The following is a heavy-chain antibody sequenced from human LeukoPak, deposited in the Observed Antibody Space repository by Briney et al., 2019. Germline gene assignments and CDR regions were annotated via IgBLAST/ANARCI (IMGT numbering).Heavy chain of an antibody. Sequence: GASVKVSCKASGYTFTSYYMHWVRQAPGQGLEWMGWISAYNGNTNYAQKLQGRVTMTTDTSTSTAYMELRSLRSDDTAVYYCAREEQLTRRSDAFDIWGQGTMVTVSS. CDR1: GYTFTSYY. D-gene: IGHD6-13*01. V-gene: IGHV1-18*04. CDR2: ISAYNGNT. J-gene: IGHJ3*02. CDR3: AREEQLTRRSDAFDI.